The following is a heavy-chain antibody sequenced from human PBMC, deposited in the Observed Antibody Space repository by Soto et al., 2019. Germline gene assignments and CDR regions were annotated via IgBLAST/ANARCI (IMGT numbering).Heavy chain of an antibody. D-gene: IGHD2-21*01. V-gene: IGHV3-33*01. CDR2: IWFDGSKR. Sequence: QVQLVESGGGVVQPGTSLRLPCAASGFTFSNYGMHWVRQAPGKGLEWVAVIWFDGSKRLYADSVKGRFTISRDDSKNTLYLQMNILRAEDMAVYYCAREEGNCGGGQCHSDHWGQGTLVTVSS. J-gene: IGHJ4*02. CDR3: AREEGNCGGGQCHSDH. CDR1: GFTFSNYG.